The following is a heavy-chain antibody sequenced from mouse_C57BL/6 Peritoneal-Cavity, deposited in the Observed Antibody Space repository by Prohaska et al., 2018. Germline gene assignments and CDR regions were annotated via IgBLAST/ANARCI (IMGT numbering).Heavy chain of an antibody. CDR1: GFTFSNYW. J-gene: IGHJ2*01. CDR3: TAPAGSSDY. V-gene: IGHV6-3*01. CDR2: IRLKADNYAT. Sequence: EVKLEESGGGLVQPGGSMKLSCVASGFTFSNYWMNWVRQSPEKGRECVAQIRLKADNYATHYAESVKGRFTISRDDSKSSVYLQMNNLRAADTGIYYCTAPAGSSDYWGQGTTLTVSS. D-gene: IGHD1-3*01.